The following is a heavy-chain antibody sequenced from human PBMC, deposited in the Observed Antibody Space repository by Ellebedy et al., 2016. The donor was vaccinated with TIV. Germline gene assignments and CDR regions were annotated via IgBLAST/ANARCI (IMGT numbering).Heavy chain of an antibody. Sequence: MPSETLSLTCTVSGGSIIHYYWSWIRQPPGKGPEYIGYIYSSGKTNYTPSLESRVSISVDTSKNHFSLKLNSVTAADTALYYCVRGPWGELGKADFGLWGQGTLVTVSS. V-gene: IGHV4-59*01. CDR3: VRGPWGELGKADFGL. CDR1: GGSIIHYY. D-gene: IGHD7-27*01. CDR2: IYSSGKT. J-gene: IGHJ4*02.